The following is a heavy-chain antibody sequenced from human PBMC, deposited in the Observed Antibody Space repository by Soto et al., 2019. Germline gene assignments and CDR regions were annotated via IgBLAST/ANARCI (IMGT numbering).Heavy chain of an antibody. V-gene: IGHV3-33*01. CDR3: ARSTLRFAPYYFED. D-gene: IGHD3-3*01. Sequence: GVSLRLSCAASGFIFSSYGMHWVRQAPGKGLEWVAVIWYDGSNKYYADSVKGRFTISRDNSKNTLYLQMNSLRAEDTAVYYCARSTLRFAPYYFEDRGQGPLVTLAS. CDR1: GFIFSSYG. J-gene: IGHJ4*02. CDR2: IWYDGSNK.